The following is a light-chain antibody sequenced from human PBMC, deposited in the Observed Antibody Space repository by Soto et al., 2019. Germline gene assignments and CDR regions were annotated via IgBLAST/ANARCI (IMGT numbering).Light chain of an antibody. V-gene: IGLV2-14*01. J-gene: IGLJ2*01. CDR2: EVS. Sequence: QSALTQPASVSGSPGQSITISCTGTISDIGGYNYVSWYQQHPGKAPKLMIYEVSNRPSGVSSRFSASKSGSTASLTISGLQADDEAHYYCSSYSSSSTYVVFGGGTKVTVL. CDR3: SSYSSSSTYVV. CDR1: ISDIGGYNY.